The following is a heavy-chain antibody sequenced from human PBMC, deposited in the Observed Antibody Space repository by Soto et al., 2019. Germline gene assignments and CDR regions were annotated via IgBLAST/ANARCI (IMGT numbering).Heavy chain of an antibody. Sequence: PGGSLRLSCAASGFSFSSYLMSWVRQAPGKGLEWVANIKQDGTDIYYVDSVSGRFTISRDNAKNSLYLQMNSLRAEDTAVYYCGRDSVEWLLSFYYDGIDVWGQGTTVTVSS. CDR3: GRDSVEWLLSFYYDGIDV. D-gene: IGHD3-3*01. CDR1: GFSFSSYL. V-gene: IGHV3-7*01. J-gene: IGHJ6*02. CDR2: IKQDGTDI.